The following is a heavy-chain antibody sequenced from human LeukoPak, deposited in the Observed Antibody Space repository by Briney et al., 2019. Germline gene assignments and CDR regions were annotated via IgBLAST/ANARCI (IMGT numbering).Heavy chain of an antibody. CDR2: IYPGDSDT. V-gene: IGHV5-51*01. CDR1: GYSFTSYW. D-gene: IGHD3-22*01. J-gene: IGHJ4*02. CDR3: ARQGYHYDSLGYYFDY. Sequence: KPGESLKISCKGSGYSFTSYWIGWVRQMPGKSLEWMGVIYPGDSDTRYSPSFQGQVTISADKSISTAYLQWSSLKASDTAMYYCARQGYHYDSLGYYFDYWGQGALVTVSP.